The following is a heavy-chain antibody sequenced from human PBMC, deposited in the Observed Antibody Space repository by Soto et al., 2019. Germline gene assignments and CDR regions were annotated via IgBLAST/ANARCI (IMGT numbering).Heavy chain of an antibody. CDR2: IYLSGST. CDR3: ARTYYYDSSGYYSFVYYFDY. J-gene: IGHJ4*02. D-gene: IGHD3-22*01. Sequence: PSETLSLTCTVSGGSISSSGYYWGWIRQPPGKGLEWIGSIYLSGSTYYNPSLKSRVTISVDTSKNRFSLKLSSVTAADTAVYYCARTYYYDSSGYYSFVYYFDYWGQGTLVTVSS. V-gene: IGHV4-39*01. CDR1: GGSISSSGYY.